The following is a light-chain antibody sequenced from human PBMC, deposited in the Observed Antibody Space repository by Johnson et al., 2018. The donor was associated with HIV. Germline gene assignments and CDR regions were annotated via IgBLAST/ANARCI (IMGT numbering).Light chain of an antibody. CDR1: SSNIGNNY. V-gene: IGLV1-51*01. CDR2: DNN. Sequence: QSVLTQPPSVSAAPGQKVTISCSGSSSNIGNNYVSWYQQLPGTAPKLLIYDNNKRPSGIPDRLSGSKSGTSATLGITGLQTGDEADYYCETWESSLSEYVFGTGTKVTVL. CDR3: ETWESSLSEYV. J-gene: IGLJ1*01.